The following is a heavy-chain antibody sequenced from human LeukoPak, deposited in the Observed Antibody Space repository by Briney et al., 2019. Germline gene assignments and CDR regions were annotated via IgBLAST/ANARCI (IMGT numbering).Heavy chain of an antibody. CDR1: GFTVSGNY. D-gene: IGHD5-18*01. Sequence: GGSLRLSCVASGFTVSGNYMSWVRQAPGKGLEWVSVLYGGDETNYADSVKGRFTISRDNSKNTLYLQMNSLRAEDTAVYYCTRGPTQLWLYYGMDVWGQGTTVIVSS. J-gene: IGHJ6*02. CDR2: LYGGDET. V-gene: IGHV3-53*01. CDR3: TRGPTQLWLYYGMDV.